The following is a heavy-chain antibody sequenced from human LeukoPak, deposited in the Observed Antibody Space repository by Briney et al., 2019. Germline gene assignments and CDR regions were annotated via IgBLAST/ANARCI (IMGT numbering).Heavy chain of an antibody. Sequence: GGSLRLSCAASGFTFDDYGMSWVRQAPGKGLEWVSGINWNGGSTGYADSVKGRFTISRDNAKNSLYLQMNSLRAEDTALYYCARDLRWGATTGYFDYWGQGTLVTVSS. CDR1: GFTFDDYG. V-gene: IGHV3-20*04. D-gene: IGHD1-26*01. CDR3: ARDLRWGATTGYFDY. J-gene: IGHJ4*02. CDR2: INWNGGST.